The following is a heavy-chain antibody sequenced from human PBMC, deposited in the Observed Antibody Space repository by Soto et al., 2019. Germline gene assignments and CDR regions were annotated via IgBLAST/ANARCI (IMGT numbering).Heavy chain of an antibody. CDR3: ARGITIFGVVQGMDV. CDR1: GGTFTSYA. J-gene: IGHJ6*02. D-gene: IGHD3-3*01. CDR2: IIPIFGTV. V-gene: IGHV1-69*06. Sequence: SVKVSCKTSGGTFTSYAMTWVRQAPGQGLEWMGGIIPIFGTVNYAQKFQGRVTIIADKSTSTAYMELNSLRSEDTAVYYCARGITIFGVVQGMDVWGQGTTVTVSS.